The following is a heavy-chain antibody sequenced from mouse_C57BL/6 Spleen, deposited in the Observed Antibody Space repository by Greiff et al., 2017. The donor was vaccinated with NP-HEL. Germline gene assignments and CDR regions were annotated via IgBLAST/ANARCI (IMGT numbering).Heavy chain of an antibody. J-gene: IGHJ2*01. Sequence: VMLVESGAELARPGASVKLSCKASGYTFTSYGISWVKQRTGQGLEWIGEIYPRSGNTYYNEKFKGKATLTADKSSSTAYMELRSLTSEDSAVYFCAREGYGYFDYWGQGTTLTVSS. CDR3: AREGYGYFDY. V-gene: IGHV1-81*01. CDR2: IYPRSGNT. D-gene: IGHD1-1*02. CDR1: GYTFTSYG.